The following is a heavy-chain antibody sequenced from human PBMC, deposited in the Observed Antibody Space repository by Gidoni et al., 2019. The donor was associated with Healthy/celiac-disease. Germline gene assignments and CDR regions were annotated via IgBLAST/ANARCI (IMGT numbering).Heavy chain of an antibody. D-gene: IGHD1-26*01. V-gene: IGHV5-10-1*03. Sequence: EVPLLQSGTEVKKPGESLRISCKGSEYSFTSYWISWVRQMPGKGLEWTGRIDPSDSYTNYSPSFQGHVTISADKPISTAYLQWSSLKASDTAMYYCARDTGDTSLNDAFDIWGQGTMVTVSS. J-gene: IGHJ3*02. CDR2: IDPSDSYT. CDR3: ARDTGDTSLNDAFDI. CDR1: EYSFTSYW.